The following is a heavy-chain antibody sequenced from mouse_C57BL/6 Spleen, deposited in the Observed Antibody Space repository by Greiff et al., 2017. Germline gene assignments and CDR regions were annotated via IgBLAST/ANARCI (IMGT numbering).Heavy chain of an antibody. CDR2: INPSSGYT. D-gene: IGHD4-1*01. V-gene: IGHV1-7*01. CDR1: GYTFTSYW. CDR3: ARSTNGEDY. Sequence: VQLQQSGADLAQPGASVTLSCKASGYTFTSYWMHWVNQTPGQGLEWIGYINPSSGYTKYNQKFKDKATLTADTSSSTAYMQLSSLTYEGAAGYFCARSTNGEDYWGQGTALTVSS. J-gene: IGHJ2*01.